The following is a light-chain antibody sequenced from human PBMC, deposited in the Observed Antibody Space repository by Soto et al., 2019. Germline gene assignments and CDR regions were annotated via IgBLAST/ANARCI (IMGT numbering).Light chain of an antibody. V-gene: IGLV3-21*02. Sequence: SYVLTQPPSLSVAPGQTARITCGGDTIGRKSVHWYQQKPGQAPVLVVYDDSDRPSGIPERFSGSNSGNTPTLTISGVEAGDEADYYCQVWDSNSDHLVFGGGTKLTVL. CDR1: TIGRKS. CDR3: QVWDSNSDHLV. J-gene: IGLJ3*02. CDR2: DDS.